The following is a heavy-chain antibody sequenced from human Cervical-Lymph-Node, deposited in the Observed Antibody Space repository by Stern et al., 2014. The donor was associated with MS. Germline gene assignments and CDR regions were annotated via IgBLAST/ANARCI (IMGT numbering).Heavy chain of an antibody. D-gene: IGHD2-15*01. CDR2: TDRDGSRK. CDR3: VREYSDFDY. Sequence: EDQLVESGGGVVRPGGSLRLSCAASGVNFRNYWMSWVRQAPGKGLEWGGHTDRDGSRKSYADSVKGRFTMSRDNAKNSLYLEMNSLRDEDTAVYYGVREYSDFDYWGQGTLVAVSS. J-gene: IGHJ4*02. CDR1: GVNFRNYW. V-gene: IGHV3-7*01.